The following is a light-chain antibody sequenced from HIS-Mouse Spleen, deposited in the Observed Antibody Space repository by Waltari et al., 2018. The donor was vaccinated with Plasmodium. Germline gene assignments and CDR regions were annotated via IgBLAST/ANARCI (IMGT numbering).Light chain of an antibody. CDR1: NIGSKS. CDR2: DAS. CDR3: EVWDSSSDHYV. J-gene: IGLJ1*01. V-gene: IGLV3-21*02. Sequence: SYVLTQPPSVSVAPGPTARITCGGNNIGSKSVHWYQQKPGQAPVLVVYDASDRPSGIPEQFSGSNSGNKASLTMSRVEAGDEADYYCEVWDSSSDHYVFGTGTKVTVL.